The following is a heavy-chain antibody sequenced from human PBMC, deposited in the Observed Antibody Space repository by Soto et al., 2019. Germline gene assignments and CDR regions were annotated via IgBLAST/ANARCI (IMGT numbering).Heavy chain of an antibody. CDR1: GGSISSYY. D-gene: IGHD2-8*01. J-gene: IGHJ5*02. V-gene: IGHV4-59*08. CDR2: IYYSGST. Sequence: PSETLSLTCTVSGGSISSYYWSWIRQPPGKGLEWIGYIYYSGSTNYNPSLKSRVTISVDMSKNQFSLKLSSVTAADTAVYYFARVRERIGYCTNGVCYSGYNWFDPWGQGTLVTVSS. CDR3: ARVRERIGYCTNGVCYSGYNWFDP.